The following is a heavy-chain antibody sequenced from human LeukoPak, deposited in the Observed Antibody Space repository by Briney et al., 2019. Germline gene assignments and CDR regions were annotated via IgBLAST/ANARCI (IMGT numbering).Heavy chain of an antibody. CDR3: ARDVAY. CDR2: ISSSSSTI. CDR1: GFTFSSYS. V-gene: IGHV3-48*01. J-gene: IGHJ4*02. Sequence: GGSLRLSCAASGFTFSSYSMNWVRQAPGKGLEWVSYISSSSSTIYYADSVKGRFTISRDNAKNSLYLQMNSLRAGDTAVYYCARDVAYWGQGTLVTVSS. D-gene: IGHD5-12*01.